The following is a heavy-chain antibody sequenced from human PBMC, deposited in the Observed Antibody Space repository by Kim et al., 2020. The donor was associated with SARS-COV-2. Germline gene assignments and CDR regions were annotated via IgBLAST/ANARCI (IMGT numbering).Heavy chain of an antibody. CDR1: GGSISGSNYY. J-gene: IGHJ6*02. Sequence: SETLSLTCTVSGGSISGSNYYWGWIRQPPAKGLEWIGTLYYSGSTYYNPPLQSRVTISVDTSKNQFSLKLNSVTAADTAVYYCASGSCGADCYNGGGNYYYGMDVWGQGTTVTVSS. CDR3: ASGSCGADCYNGGGNYYYGMDV. D-gene: IGHD2-21*02. V-gene: IGHV4-39*01. CDR2: LYYSGST.